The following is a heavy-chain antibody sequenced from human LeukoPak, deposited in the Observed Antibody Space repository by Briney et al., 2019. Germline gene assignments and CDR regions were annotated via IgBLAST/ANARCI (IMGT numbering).Heavy chain of an antibody. CDR3: AREGTAGDTEILDY. CDR1: GYTFTGYY. D-gene: IGHD1-14*01. CDR2: INPNSGGT. V-gene: IGHV1-2*02. Sequence: ASVKVSFTASGYTFTGYYMYLVRQAPGQGLEWMGWINPNSGGTNYAQKFQGRVTMTRDTSISTAYMELSRLRSDDTAVYYCAREGTAGDTEILDYWGQGTLVTVSS. J-gene: IGHJ4*02.